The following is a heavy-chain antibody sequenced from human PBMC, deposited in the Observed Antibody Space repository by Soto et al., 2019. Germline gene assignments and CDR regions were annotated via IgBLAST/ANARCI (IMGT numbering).Heavy chain of an antibody. CDR3: ARDHIYMDV. Sequence: GGSLRLSCAASGFTVGSYAMTWVRQAPGKGLEWVSVIYSGGSTYYADSVKGRFTISRDNSKNTLYLQMNSLRAEDTAVYYCARDHIYMDVWGKGTTVTVSS. CDR2: IYSGGST. D-gene: IGHD2-21*01. J-gene: IGHJ6*03. CDR1: GFTVGSYA. V-gene: IGHV3-66*01.